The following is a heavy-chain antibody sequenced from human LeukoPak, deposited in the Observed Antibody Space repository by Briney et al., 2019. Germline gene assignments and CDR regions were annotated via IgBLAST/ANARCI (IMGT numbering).Heavy chain of an antibody. V-gene: IGHV1-8*03. CDR2: MNPNTGNT. D-gene: IGHD4-17*01. Sequence: ASVKVSCKASGGTFSSYAISWVQQAPGQGLEWMGWMNPNTGNTGYAQKFQGRVTITRSTSIGTAYMELSSLRSEDTAVYYCARDYGDYAFDIWGQGTMVTVSS. CDR1: GGTFSSYA. CDR3: ARDYGDYAFDI. J-gene: IGHJ3*02.